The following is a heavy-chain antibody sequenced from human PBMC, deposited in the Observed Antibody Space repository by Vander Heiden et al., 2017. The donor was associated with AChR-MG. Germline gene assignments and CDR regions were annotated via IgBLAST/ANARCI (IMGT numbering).Heavy chain of an antibody. CDR3: AKAVGGVVISTIDY. Sequence: EVKLLESGGGLAQPGGSLRLSRATSVFTFGTYAMGWVRQAPGKGLEWVSSVSGSGGGTYYADSVDGRFIISRDNSKNTVYLQMKSLRAEDTAVYYCAKAVGGVVISTIDYWCQGTLVTVSS. CDR2: VSGSGGGT. J-gene: IGHJ4*02. D-gene: IGHD3-22*01. V-gene: IGHV3-23*01. CDR1: VFTFGTYA.